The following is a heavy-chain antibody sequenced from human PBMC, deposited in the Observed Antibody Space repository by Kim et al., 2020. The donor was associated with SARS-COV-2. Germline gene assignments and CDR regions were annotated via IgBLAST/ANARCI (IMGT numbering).Heavy chain of an antibody. CDR2: IIPIFGTA. D-gene: IGHD3-9*01. CDR1: GGTFSSYD. Sequence: SVKVSCKASGGTFSSYDISWVRQAPGQGLEWMGGIIPIFGTANYAQKFQGRVTITADESTSTAYMELSSLRSEDTAVYYCARGPVLRYFDWLLSPHFDYWGQGTLVTVSS. CDR3: ARGPVLRYFDWLLSPHFDY. J-gene: IGHJ4*02. V-gene: IGHV1-69*13.